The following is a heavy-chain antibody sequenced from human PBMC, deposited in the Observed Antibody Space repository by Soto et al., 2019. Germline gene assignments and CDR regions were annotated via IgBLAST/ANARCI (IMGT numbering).Heavy chain of an antibody. CDR3: AKDRGGYYYYGMDV. J-gene: IGHJ6*02. CDR2: ISGSGGST. Sequence: EVQLLESGGGLVQPGGSLRLSCAASGFTFSSYAMSWVRQAPGKGLEWDSAISGSGGSTYYADSVKGRFTISRDNSKNTLYLQMNSLRAEATAVYYCAKDRGGYYYYGMDVWGQGTTVTVSS. V-gene: IGHV3-23*01. CDR1: GFTFSSYA. D-gene: IGHD3-10*01.